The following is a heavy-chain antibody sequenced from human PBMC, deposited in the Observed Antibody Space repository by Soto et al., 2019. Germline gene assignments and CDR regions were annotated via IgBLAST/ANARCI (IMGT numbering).Heavy chain of an antibody. J-gene: IGHJ4*02. CDR3: SGGQYFGDY. Sequence: QVQLVESGGGVVQPGRSLRLSCGASGFTFNNYGMQWVRQAPGKGLEWVALISYDGSNKYYADSVKGRFTISRDNSKNTLYLQMNSLTTEDTAVYYCSGGQYFGDYWGQGTLVTVPS. D-gene: IGHD3-22*01. V-gene: IGHV3-30*03. CDR2: ISYDGSNK. CDR1: GFTFNNYG.